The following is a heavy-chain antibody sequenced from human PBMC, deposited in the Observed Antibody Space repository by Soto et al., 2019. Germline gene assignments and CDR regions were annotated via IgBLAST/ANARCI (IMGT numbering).Heavy chain of an antibody. CDR3: ARYTVTTNYYGMDV. Sequence: PVGSLRLSCAASGFTFSSYGMHWVRQAPGKGLEWVAVIWYDGSNKYYADSVKGRFTISRDNSKNTLYLQMNSLRAEDTAVYYCARYTVTTNYYGMDVWGQGTTVTVSS. J-gene: IGHJ6*02. CDR2: IWYDGSNK. CDR1: GFTFSSYG. D-gene: IGHD4-17*01. V-gene: IGHV3-33*01.